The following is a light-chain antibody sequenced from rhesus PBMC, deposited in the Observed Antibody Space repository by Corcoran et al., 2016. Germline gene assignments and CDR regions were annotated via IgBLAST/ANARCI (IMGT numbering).Light chain of an antibody. CDR2: GAS. CDR3: QQHSNLSPYS. J-gene: IGKJ2*01. Sequence: ETVVTQSPATLALSQGERATLSCRASQRSSNHLAWYQQKPGQAPSLLSYGASSRGTGIPDRFSGRVAGTDFTLTIRSLGPEDVGVYFCQQHSNLSPYSFGQRTKVVIK. CDR1: QRSSNH. V-gene: IGKV3-17*01.